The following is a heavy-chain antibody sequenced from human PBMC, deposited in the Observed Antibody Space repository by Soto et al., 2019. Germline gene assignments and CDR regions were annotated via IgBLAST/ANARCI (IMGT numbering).Heavy chain of an antibody. J-gene: IGHJ4*02. CDR3: ARAPYSSGWLDY. Sequence: PGGSLRLSCAASGFTFSSYAMHWVRQAPGKGLEWVAVISYDGSNKYYADSVKGRFTISRDNSKNTLYLQMNSLRAEDTAVYYCARAPYSSGWLDYWGQGTLVTVSS. CDR2: ISYDGSNK. D-gene: IGHD6-19*01. CDR1: GFTFSSYA. V-gene: IGHV3-30-3*01.